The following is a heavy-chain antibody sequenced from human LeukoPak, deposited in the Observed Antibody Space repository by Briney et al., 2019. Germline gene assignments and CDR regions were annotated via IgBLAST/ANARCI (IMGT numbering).Heavy chain of an antibody. Sequence: PSETLSLTFTVSGGSISSYYWSWIRQPAGKGLEWIGRIYTSGSTNYNPSLKSRVTMSVDTSKNQFSLKLSSVTAADTAVYYCASLGYCSSTSCRRDYFDYWGQGTLVTVSS. CDR1: GGSISSYY. CDR3: ASLGYCSSTSCRRDYFDY. CDR2: IYTSGST. V-gene: IGHV4-4*07. J-gene: IGHJ4*02. D-gene: IGHD2-2*01.